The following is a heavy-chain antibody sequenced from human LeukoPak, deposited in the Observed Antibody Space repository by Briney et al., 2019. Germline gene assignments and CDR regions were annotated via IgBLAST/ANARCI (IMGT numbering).Heavy chain of an antibody. D-gene: IGHD1-26*01. CDR2: ISWDGGST. CDR3: ARDVGSLPFDY. Sequence: GGSLRLSCAASGFTFDDYAMHWVRQAPGKGLEWVSLISWDGGSTYYADSVKGRFIISRDNANNSLYLQLNSLRVEDTAVYYCARDVGSLPFDYWGQGTLLTVSS. J-gene: IGHJ4*02. V-gene: IGHV3-43D*03. CDR1: GFTFDDYA.